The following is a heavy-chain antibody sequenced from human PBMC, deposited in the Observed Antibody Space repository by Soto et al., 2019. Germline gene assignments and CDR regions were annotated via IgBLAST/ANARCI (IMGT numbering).Heavy chain of an antibody. CDR2: INYSGST. V-gene: IGHV4-34*01. Sequence: PSETLSLTXAVYGESFSNHYWTWIRQSPGKGLEWVGEINYSGSTRYNWSLGSRVTISVDTSKNQFSLMVTSVTAEDTAVYYCARGVVYRDVGLAYGMDVWGQGTTVTVSS. J-gene: IGHJ6*02. D-gene: IGHD3-22*01. CDR3: ARGVVYRDVGLAYGMDV. CDR1: GESFSNHY.